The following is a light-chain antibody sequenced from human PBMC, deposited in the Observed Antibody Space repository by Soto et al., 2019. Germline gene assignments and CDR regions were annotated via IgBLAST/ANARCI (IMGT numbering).Light chain of an antibody. Sequence: DIQLTQSPSFLSASVGDRVTITCRASQGISSYLAWYQQKPGKAPKLLIYAASTLQSGVPSRFSGSGSGTEFTLTISSLQPEDFATYYCQQLNSYPSEYTFGQGTKLEIK. CDR1: QGISSY. CDR3: QQLNSYPSEYT. J-gene: IGKJ2*01. V-gene: IGKV1-9*01. CDR2: AAS.